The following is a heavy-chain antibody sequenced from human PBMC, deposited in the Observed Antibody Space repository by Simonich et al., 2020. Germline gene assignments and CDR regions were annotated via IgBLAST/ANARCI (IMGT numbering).Heavy chain of an antibody. CDR2: IKQDGSEK. J-gene: IGHJ6*03. Sequence: EVQLVESGGGLVQPGGSLRLSCAASGFTFSSYWMSWVRQAPGKGLEWLANIKQDGSEKYYVDYVKGRFTISRDNAKNSLYLQMNSLRAEDTAVYYCARDGLGTAYYYYMDVWGKGTTVTVSS. CDR1: GFTFSSYW. D-gene: IGHD7-27*01. V-gene: IGHV3-7*01. CDR3: ARDGLGTAYYYYMDV.